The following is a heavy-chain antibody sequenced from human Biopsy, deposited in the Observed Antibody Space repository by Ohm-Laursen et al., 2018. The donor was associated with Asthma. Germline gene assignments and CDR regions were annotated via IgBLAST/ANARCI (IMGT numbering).Heavy chain of an antibody. CDR2: IYHTGGT. CDR3: ARGVGVAFDD. CDR1: GGSISSGDYS. V-gene: IGHV4-30-2*01. Sequence: SQTLSLTCAVSGGSISSGDYSWSWIRQPPGKGLEWIGYIYHTGGTYYNASLKSRVTISVDRSKNQFSLNLTSVTAADTAVHYCARGVGVAFDDWGQGTLVTVSS. J-gene: IGHJ4*02. D-gene: IGHD1-26*01.